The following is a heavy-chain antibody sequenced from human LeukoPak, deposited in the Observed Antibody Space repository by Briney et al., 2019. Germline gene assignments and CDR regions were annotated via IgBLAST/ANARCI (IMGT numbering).Heavy chain of an antibody. J-gene: IGHJ5*02. CDR3: ARGLVAASPFGP. CDR2: INHSGST. D-gene: IGHD3-9*01. V-gene: IGHV4-34*01. Sequence: SETLSLTCAVYGGSFSGYYRSWIRQPPGKGLEWIGEINHSGSTNYNPSLKSRVTISVDTSKNQFSLKLSSVTAADTAVYYCARGLVAASPFGPWGQGTLVTVSS. CDR1: GGSFSGYY.